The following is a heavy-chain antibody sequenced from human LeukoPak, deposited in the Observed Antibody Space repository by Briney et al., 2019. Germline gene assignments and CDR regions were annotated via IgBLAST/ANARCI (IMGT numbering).Heavy chain of an antibody. CDR1: GGSISSGGYY. V-gene: IGHV4-31*03. CDR3: ARLYFDSTYYFDY. CDR2: VYYSGST. J-gene: IGHJ4*02. D-gene: IGHD3-9*01. Sequence: PSETLSLTCTVSGGSISSGGYYWSWIRQHPGKGLEWIGYVYYSGSTYYNPSLKSRVTISVDTSKNQFSLKLSSVTAADTAVYYCARLYFDSTYYFDYWGQGTLVTVSS.